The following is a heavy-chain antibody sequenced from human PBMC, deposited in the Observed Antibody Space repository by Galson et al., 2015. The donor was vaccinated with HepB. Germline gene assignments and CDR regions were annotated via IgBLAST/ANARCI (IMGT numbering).Heavy chain of an antibody. V-gene: IGHV3-30-3*01. Sequence: SLRLSCAASGFTFSRYAMHWVRQAPGKGLEWVAVISYDGSNKYYVDSVKGRFTISRDNSKNTLYLQMNSLRAEDTAVYYCARSLAWLLTHAATYGMDVWGQGTTVTVSS. D-gene: IGHD3-22*01. J-gene: IGHJ6*02. CDR1: GFTFSRYA. CDR2: ISYDGSNK. CDR3: ARSLAWLLTHAATYGMDV.